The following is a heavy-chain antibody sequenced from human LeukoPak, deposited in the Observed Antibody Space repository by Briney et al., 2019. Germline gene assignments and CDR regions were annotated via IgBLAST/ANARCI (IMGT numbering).Heavy chain of an antibody. CDR1: GYTFTGYY. D-gene: IGHD6-19*01. CDR2: INPNSGGT. Sequence: ASVKVSCKASGYTFTGYYMHWVRQAPGQGLEWMGWINPNSGGTNYAQKFQGRVTMTRDTSTSTVYMELSSLRSGDTAVYYCARDLRYSSGWYYFDYWGQGTLVTVSS. J-gene: IGHJ4*02. CDR3: ARDLRYSSGWYYFDY. V-gene: IGHV1-2*02.